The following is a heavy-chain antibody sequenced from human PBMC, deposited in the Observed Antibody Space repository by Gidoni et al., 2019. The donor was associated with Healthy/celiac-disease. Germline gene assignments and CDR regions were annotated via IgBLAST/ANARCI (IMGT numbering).Heavy chain of an antibody. D-gene: IGHD6-13*01. CDR2: ISWDGGST. Sequence: EVQLVESGGVVVQPGGSLRLSCAASGFTFDDYTMHWVRQAPGKGLEWVSLISWDGGSTYYADSVKGRFTISRDNSKNSLYLQMNSLRTEDTALYYCAKDMSSSWLLGGSQNYYGMDVWGQGTTVTVSS. V-gene: IGHV3-43*01. J-gene: IGHJ6*02. CDR3: AKDMSSSWLLGGSQNYYGMDV. CDR1: GFTFDDYT.